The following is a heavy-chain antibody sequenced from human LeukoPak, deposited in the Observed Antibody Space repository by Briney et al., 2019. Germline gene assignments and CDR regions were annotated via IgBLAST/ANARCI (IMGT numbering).Heavy chain of an antibody. D-gene: IGHD3-10*01. CDR2: ISSSSSTI. CDR1: GFTFSSYS. J-gene: IGHJ4*02. CDR3: ARDPAYGSGTHEYFDY. V-gene: IGHV3-48*02. Sequence: GGSLRLSCAASGFTFSSYSMTWVRQAPGKGLEWVSYISSSSSTIYYADSVKGRFTISRDNAKNSLYLQMYSLRDEDTAVYYCARDPAYGSGTHEYFDYWGQGTLVTVSS.